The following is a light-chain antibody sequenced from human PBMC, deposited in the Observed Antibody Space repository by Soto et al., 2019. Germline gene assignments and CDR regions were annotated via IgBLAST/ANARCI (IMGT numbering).Light chain of an antibody. CDR3: QQRHMWPIT. V-gene: IGKV3-11*01. Sequence: EVVLTQSPVTLSLSPVERATLSCRASQSFRGLLAWYQQKPGQAPRLIIYDAYNRATGIPPRFSGSGSGTDFTLTISSLEPEDSAVYYCQQRHMWPITLGQGTRLEIK. J-gene: IGKJ5*01. CDR2: DAY. CDR1: QSFRGL.